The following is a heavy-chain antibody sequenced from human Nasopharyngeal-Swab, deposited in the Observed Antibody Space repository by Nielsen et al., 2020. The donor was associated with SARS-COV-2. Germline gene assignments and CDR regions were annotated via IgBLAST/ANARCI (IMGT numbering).Heavy chain of an antibody. CDR1: GFSLSTSGVG. Sequence: SGPTLVKPTQTLTLTCTFSGFSLSTSGVGVGWIRQPPGKALEWLALIYWDDDKRYSPSLKSRLTVTKDTSKTQVVLTMTNMDPVDTATYCCAHRQEAPYAFDIWGQGTMVTVSS. CDR2: IYWDDDK. V-gene: IGHV2-5*02. J-gene: IGHJ3*02. CDR3: AHRQEAPYAFDI.